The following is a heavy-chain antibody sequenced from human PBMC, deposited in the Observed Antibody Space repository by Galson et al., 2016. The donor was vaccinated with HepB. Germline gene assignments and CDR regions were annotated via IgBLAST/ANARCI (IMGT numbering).Heavy chain of an antibody. J-gene: IGHJ4*02. CDR3: AAGLGATFDS. CDR1: AAPVRGYY. CDR2: VFNTGDT. D-gene: IGHD1-26*01. V-gene: IGHV4-59*02. Sequence: SETLSLTCAVSAAPVRGYYWSWIRQLSGTGLEWIGYVFNTGDTHQNPSLQSRVTISIDTSKSHFSLNVTSVTAAATAVYLCAAGLGATFDSWGQGIQVTVSS.